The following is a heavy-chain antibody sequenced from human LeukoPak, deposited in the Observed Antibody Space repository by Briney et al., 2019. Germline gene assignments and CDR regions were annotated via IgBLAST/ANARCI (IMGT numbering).Heavy chain of an antibody. CDR3: AREMNYGDYFDY. J-gene: IGHJ4*02. CDR2: IWYDGSKK. Sequence: PGGSLRLSCAASGFTFSTYVMHWVRQAPGMGLEWVAVIWYDGSKKDYADSVKGRFTISRDNSKNTLYLQMNSLRAEDTAVYYCAREMNYGDYFDYWGQGTLVTVSS. V-gene: IGHV3-33*01. CDR1: GFTFSTYV. D-gene: IGHD4-17*01.